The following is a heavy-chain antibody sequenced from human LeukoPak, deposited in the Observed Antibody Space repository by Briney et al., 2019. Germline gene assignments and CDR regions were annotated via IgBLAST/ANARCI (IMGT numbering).Heavy chain of an antibody. CDR2: VGGDERK. Sequence: PGGSLRLSCAASGFTPTGNAMSWVRQAPGRGLEWVSGVGGDERKHYADSVRGRFTISRDNSMNTVHPQMNSLRVEDTAVYYCAKDLSWWAAADYWGQGALVTVSS. D-gene: IGHD2-15*01. J-gene: IGHJ4*02. V-gene: IGHV3-23*01. CDR1: GFTPTGNA. CDR3: AKDLSWWAAADY.